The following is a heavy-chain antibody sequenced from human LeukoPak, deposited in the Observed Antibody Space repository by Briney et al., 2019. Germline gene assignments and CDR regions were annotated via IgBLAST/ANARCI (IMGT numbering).Heavy chain of an antibody. J-gene: IGHJ4*02. CDR1: GFTFSSYS. Sequence: GGSLRLSCAASGFTFSSYSMNWVRQAPGKGLEWVSYISSSSSTIYYADSVKGRFTISRDNAKNSLYLQMNSLRAEDTAVYYCARDGSQLVPDYWGQGTLVTVSS. D-gene: IGHD6-6*01. CDR3: ARDGSQLVPDY. V-gene: IGHV3-48*01. CDR2: ISSSSSTI.